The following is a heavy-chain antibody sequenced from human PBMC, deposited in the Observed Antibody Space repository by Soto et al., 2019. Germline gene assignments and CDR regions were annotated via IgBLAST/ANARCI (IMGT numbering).Heavy chain of an antibody. Sequence: QVQLVESGGGVVQPGRSLRLSCAASGFTFSSYGMHWVRQAPGKGLEWVAVIWYDGSNKYYADSVKGRFTISRDNSKNTLYLQMNSLRAEDTAVYYCARGRERRWNDVYYFDYWGQGTLVTVSS. D-gene: IGHD1-1*01. CDR1: GFTFSSYG. CDR2: IWYDGSNK. J-gene: IGHJ4*02. CDR3: ARGRERRWNDVYYFDY. V-gene: IGHV3-33*01.